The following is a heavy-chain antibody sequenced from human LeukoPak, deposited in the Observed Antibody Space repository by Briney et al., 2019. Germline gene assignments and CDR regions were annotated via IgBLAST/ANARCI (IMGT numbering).Heavy chain of an antibody. Sequence: PSETLSLTCTVSGGSISSSYWSWIRQPAGKGLEWIGRINSSGRTNNNPSLKRRVTISVDTAKNQFSLKLSSVTAADTAVYYCARCDYGDYWGQGTLVTVSS. CDR2: INSSGRT. J-gene: IGHJ4*02. CDR1: GGSISSSY. V-gene: IGHV4-4*07. CDR3: ARCDYGDY.